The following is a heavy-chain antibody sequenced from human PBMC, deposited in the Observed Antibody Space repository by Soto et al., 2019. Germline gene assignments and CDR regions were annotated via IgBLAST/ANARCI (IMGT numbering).Heavy chain of an antibody. V-gene: IGHV1-18*01. J-gene: IGHJ6*02. CDR2: ISAYNGNT. CDR3: ARDRVLGYCSGGSCYSAYYYGMDV. Sequence: SSVKVSCKASGYTFTRYGISWVRQAPAQGLEWMGWISAYNGNTNYAQKFQGWVTMTRDTSISTAYMELSRLRSDDTAVYYCARDRVLGYCSGGSCYSAYYYGMDVWGQGTTVTVSS. CDR1: GYTFTRYG. D-gene: IGHD2-15*01.